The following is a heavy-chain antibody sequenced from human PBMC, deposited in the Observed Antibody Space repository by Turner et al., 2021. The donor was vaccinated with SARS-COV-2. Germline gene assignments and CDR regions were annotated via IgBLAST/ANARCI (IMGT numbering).Heavy chain of an antibody. Sequence: VQLLASGGCSVQLGASLSLSCAASGVTFSTSAMNWVRQAPGKGMGWVSYISKSSFTMYYADCVKGRFTISRDTAEKSLYLQMTSVRADDTAVYYCTKGLQLGAAFDFWGQGALVTVSS. CDR2: ISKSSFTM. CDR1: GVTFSTSA. D-gene: IGHD6-25*01. CDR3: TKGLQLGAAFDF. V-gene: IGHV3-48*01. J-gene: IGHJ4*02.